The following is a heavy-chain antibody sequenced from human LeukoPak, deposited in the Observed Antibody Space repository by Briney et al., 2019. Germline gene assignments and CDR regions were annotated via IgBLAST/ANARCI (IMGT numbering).Heavy chain of an antibody. CDR1: GGTFSSYA. Sequence: SVKVSCKASGGTFSSYAISWVRQAPGQGLEWMGRIIPILGIANYAQKFQGRVTITADKSTSTAYMELSSLRSEDTAVYYCARVYSSSWYGAFDIWGQGTMVTVSS. CDR2: IIPILGIA. CDR3: ARVYSSSWYGAFDI. D-gene: IGHD6-13*01. V-gene: IGHV1-69*04. J-gene: IGHJ3*02.